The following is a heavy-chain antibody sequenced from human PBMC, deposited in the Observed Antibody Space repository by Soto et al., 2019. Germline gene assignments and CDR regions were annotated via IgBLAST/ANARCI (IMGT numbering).Heavy chain of an antibody. Sequence: SGPTLVNPTQTLTLTCTFSGFSLSTTGMCVTWIRQPPGKALEWLARIDGDDATYYSTSLKTRLTITKDTSKNQVVLTMTNMDPVDTATYYCARIRGTSYCVSGICSGEYSYHQYGMDVWGQGTTVTVSS. CDR2: IDGDDAT. CDR1: GFSLSTTGMC. D-gene: IGHD2-8*01. V-gene: IGHV2-70*11. CDR3: ARIRGTSYCVSGICSGEYSYHQYGMDV. J-gene: IGHJ6*02.